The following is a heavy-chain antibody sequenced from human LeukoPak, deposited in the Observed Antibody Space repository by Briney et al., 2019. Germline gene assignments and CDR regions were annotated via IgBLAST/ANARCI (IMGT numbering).Heavy chain of an antibody. D-gene: IGHD1-26*01. CDR3: ARVGEGAAKD. CDR2: IYSGGST. J-gene: IGHJ4*02. V-gene: IGHV3-53*01. Sequence: GGSLRLSCAASGFSVSSNYMSWVRQAPGKGLEWVSFIYSGGSTYYADSVKGRFTISSDNSKNTLYLQMNSLRVEDTAVYYCARVGEGAAKDWGQGTLVTVSS. CDR1: GFSVSSNY.